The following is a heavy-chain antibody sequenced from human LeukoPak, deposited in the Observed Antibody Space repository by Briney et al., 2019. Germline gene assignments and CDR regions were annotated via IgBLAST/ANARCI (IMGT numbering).Heavy chain of an antibody. CDR2: ISSSGNYI. D-gene: IGHD1-26*01. V-gene: IGHV3-21*01. J-gene: IGHJ4*02. CDR3: ARDNFWEQYYFDY. CDR1: GFTFSTYN. Sequence: GGSLRLSCAASGFTFSTYNMNWVRQAPGKGLEWVSSISSSGNYINYADSVKGRFTISRDNAKDSLYLQMNSLRAEDTAVYYCARDNFWEQYYFDYWGQGTLVTVSP.